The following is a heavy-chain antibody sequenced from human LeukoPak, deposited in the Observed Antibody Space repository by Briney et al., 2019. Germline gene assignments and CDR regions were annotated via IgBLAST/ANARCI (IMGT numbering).Heavy chain of an antibody. J-gene: IGHJ4*01. CDR2: INGDGNTI. CDR3: ARGKSGSYGLEDY. Sequence: SGGSLRLSCAASGFTFSSYWMHWVRQAPGKGLVCVSRINGDGNTINYADSVRGRFTISRDNAKNTLYLQMNSLRAEDTAVYYCARGKSGSYGLEDYLGHGTLVTVSS. V-gene: IGHV3-74*01. D-gene: IGHD1-26*01. CDR1: GFTFSSYW.